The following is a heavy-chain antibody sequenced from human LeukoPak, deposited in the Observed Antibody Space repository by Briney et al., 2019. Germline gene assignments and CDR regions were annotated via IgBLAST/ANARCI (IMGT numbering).Heavy chain of an antibody. CDR1: GYTFTSYG. Sequence: ASVKVSCKASGYTFTSYGINWVRQAPGQGLEWMGWISAYNGNTNYAQKLQGRVTMTTDTSTSTAYMELRSLRSDDTAVYYCARLGFGELLTHIDYWGQGTLVTVSS. J-gene: IGHJ4*02. V-gene: IGHV1-18*01. D-gene: IGHD3-10*01. CDR3: ARLGFGELLTHIDY. CDR2: ISAYNGNT.